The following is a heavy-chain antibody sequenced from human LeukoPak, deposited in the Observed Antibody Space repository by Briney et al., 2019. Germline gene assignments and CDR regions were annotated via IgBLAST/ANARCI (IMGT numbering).Heavy chain of an antibody. CDR2: IYYSGST. CDR1: GFSFSTYA. J-gene: IGHJ6*02. Sequence: GSLRLSCAASGFSFSTYAMSWVRQHPGKGLEWIGYIYYSGSTNYNPSLKSRVTISVDTSKNQFSLKLSSVTAADTAVYYCARGGRTDAEMENYYYYGMDVWGQGTTVTVSS. V-gene: IGHV4-59*01. CDR3: ARGGRTDAEMENYYYYGMDV. D-gene: IGHD3-16*01.